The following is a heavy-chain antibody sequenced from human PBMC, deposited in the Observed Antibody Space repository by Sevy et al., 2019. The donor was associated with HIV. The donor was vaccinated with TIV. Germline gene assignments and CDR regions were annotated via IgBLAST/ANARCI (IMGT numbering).Heavy chain of an antibody. CDR1: GGSISSSNYY. CDR3: ARRINNSGRYAFVF. D-gene: IGHD6-19*01. J-gene: IGHJ4*02. CDR2: IFYSGST. Sequence: SETLSLTCTVSGGSISSSNYYWGWIRQPPGKGLEWIGKIFYSGSTYYNPSLESRVTISIDTSNNQFSLKLNSVTAADTAVYYCARRINNSGRYAFVFWGQGAQVTVSS. V-gene: IGHV4-39*01.